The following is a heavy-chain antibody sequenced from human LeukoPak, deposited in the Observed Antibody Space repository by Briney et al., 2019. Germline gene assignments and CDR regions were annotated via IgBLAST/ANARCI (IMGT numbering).Heavy chain of an antibody. D-gene: IGHD3-3*01. J-gene: IGHJ5*02. V-gene: IGHV4-38-2*02. CDR1: PYSISTGHY. Sequence: KPSETLSLTCSVSPYSISTGHYWGWIRQPPGKGLEWIGSIYHSGHTYYNPSLKSRVTMSVDTSKNQFSLKLSSVTAADTAVYYCARAGGGYDFWSGYYESPNTNWFDPWGQGTLVTVSS. CDR2: IYHSGHT. CDR3: ARAGGGYDFWSGYYESPNTNWFDP.